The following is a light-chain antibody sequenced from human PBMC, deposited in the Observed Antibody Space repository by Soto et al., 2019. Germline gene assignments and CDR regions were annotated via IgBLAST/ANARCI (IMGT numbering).Light chain of an antibody. J-gene: IGLJ3*02. V-gene: IGLV2-14*01. CDR2: EVS. CDR3: AAWDDSLRGWV. CDR1: SGDIGGYNY. Sequence: QSVLTQPASVSDSPGQSITISCTGTSGDIGGYNYVSWYQQHPGKAPKLLISEVSNRPSGVSHRFSGSKSGTSASLAISGLRSEDEADYYCAAWDDSLRGWVFGGGTQLTVL.